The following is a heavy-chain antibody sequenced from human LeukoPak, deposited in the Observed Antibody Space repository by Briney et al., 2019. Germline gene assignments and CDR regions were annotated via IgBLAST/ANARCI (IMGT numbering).Heavy chain of an antibody. CDR3: ARDSNLEQVAPTFDP. D-gene: IGHD1/OR15-1a*01. CDR1: GDSVASNSAA. CDR2: TYYRSKWYN. J-gene: IGHJ5*02. V-gene: IGHV6-1*01. Sequence: PSQTLSLTCAISGDSVASNSAAWNWIRQSPSRGLEWLGRTYYRSKWYNDYAVSVKSRLTINPDTSKNQFSLQLNTVTPDDTAVYYCARDSNLEQVAPTFDPWGQGTLVTVSS.